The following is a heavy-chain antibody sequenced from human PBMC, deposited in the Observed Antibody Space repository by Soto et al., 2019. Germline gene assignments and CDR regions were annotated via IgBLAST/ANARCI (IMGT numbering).Heavy chain of an antibody. Sequence: GESLKISCKGSGYSFTSYWIGWVRQMPGKGLEWMGIIYPGDSDTRYSPSFQGQVTISADKSISTAYLQWSSLKASDTAMYYCARKNYDFWSGHRYYYGMDVWGQGTTVTVSS. CDR1: GYSFTSYW. CDR3: ARKNYDFWSGHRYYYGMDV. D-gene: IGHD3-3*01. V-gene: IGHV5-51*01. J-gene: IGHJ6*02. CDR2: IYPGDSDT.